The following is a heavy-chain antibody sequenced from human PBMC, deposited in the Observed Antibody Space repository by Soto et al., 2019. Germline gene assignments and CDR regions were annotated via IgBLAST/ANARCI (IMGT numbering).Heavy chain of an antibody. CDR2: IWYDGSNK. J-gene: IGHJ3*02. D-gene: IGHD3-22*01. V-gene: IGHV3-33*08. Sequence: GGSLRLSCAASGFTFSSYGMHWVRQAPGKGLEWVAGIWYDGSNKYYADYVKGRFTISRDNSKNTLYLQMNSLRAEDTAVYYCASGEGDSSGYYTPSAFDIWGQGTMVTVSS. CDR1: GFTFSSYG. CDR3: ASGEGDSSGYYTPSAFDI.